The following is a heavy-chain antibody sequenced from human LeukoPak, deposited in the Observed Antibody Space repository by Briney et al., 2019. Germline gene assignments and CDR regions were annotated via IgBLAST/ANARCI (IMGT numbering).Heavy chain of an antibody. CDR2: IYYSGST. CDR3: ARAGRQLRPGGCDAFDI. D-gene: IGHD5-18*01. J-gene: IGHJ3*02. Sequence: SETLSLTCTVSGGSISSYYWSWIRQPPGKGLEWIGYIYYSGSTNYNPSLKSRVTISVDTSKNQFSLKLSSVTAADTAVYYCARAGRQLRPGGCDAFDIWGQGTMVTVSS. CDR1: GGSISSYY. V-gene: IGHV4-59*08.